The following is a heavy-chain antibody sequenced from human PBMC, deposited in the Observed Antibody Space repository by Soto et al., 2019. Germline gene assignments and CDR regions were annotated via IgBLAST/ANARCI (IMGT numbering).Heavy chain of an antibody. CDR1: GGSISSYY. Sequence: SETLSLTCTVSGGSISSYYWSWIRQPPGKGLEWIGYIYYSGSTNYNPSLKSRVTISVDTSKNQFSLKLSSVTAADTAVYYCAREQTGIGAFDIWGQGTMVTV. CDR3: AREQTGIGAFDI. J-gene: IGHJ3*02. CDR2: IYYSGST. D-gene: IGHD3-9*01. V-gene: IGHV4-59*01.